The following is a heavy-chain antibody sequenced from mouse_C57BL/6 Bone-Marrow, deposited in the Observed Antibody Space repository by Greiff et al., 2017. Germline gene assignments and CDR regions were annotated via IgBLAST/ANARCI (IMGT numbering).Heavy chain of an antibody. D-gene: IGHD3-2*02. CDR2: ISDGGSYT. V-gene: IGHV5-4*01. J-gene: IGHJ4*01. Sequence: EVQLVESGGGLVKPGGSLKLSCAVSGFTFSSYAMSWVRQTPEKRLEWVATISDGGSYTYYPGNVKGRFTISRDYAKNNLYLQMSHLKSEDTAMYYCAREQATPAMDYWGQGTSVTVSA. CDR1: GFTFSSYA. CDR3: AREQATPAMDY.